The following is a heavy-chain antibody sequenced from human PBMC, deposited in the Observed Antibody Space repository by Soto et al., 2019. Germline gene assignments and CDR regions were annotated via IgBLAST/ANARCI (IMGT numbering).Heavy chain of an antibody. J-gene: IGHJ6*02. CDR2: ISYDGSNK. CDR1: GFTFSSYG. D-gene: IGHD1-26*01. CDR3: AKDPVIPGAMGYYYCGMDV. Sequence: ESGGGVVQPGRSLRLSCAASGFTFSSYGMHWVRQAPGKGLEWVAVISYDGSNKYYADSVKGRFTISRDNSKNTLYLQMNSLRAEDTAVYYCAKDPVIPGAMGYYYCGMDVWGQGTTVTVSS. V-gene: IGHV3-30*18.